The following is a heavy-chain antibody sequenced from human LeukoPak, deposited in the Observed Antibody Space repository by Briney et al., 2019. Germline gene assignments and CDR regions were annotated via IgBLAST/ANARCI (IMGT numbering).Heavy chain of an antibody. CDR1: GSSFTSYW. CDR2: IYPGDSDT. D-gene: IGHD2-2*01. CDR3: ARVQYQLLSGWFDP. J-gene: IGHJ5*02. V-gene: IGHV5-51*01. Sequence: RGASLKISCKGSGSSFTSYWIGWVRQLPGKGLEWMGIIYPGDSDTRYSPSFQGQVTISADKSISTAYLQWSSLKASDTAMYYCARVQYQLLSGWFDPWGQGTLVTVSS.